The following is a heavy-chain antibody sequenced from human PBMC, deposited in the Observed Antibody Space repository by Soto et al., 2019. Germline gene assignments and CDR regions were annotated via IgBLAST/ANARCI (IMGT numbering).Heavy chain of an antibody. CDR2: ISYDGSNK. J-gene: IGHJ1*01. CDR3: AKAPTPILFYDSSGYYHGNFQH. D-gene: IGHD3-22*01. Sequence: SGGSLRLSCAASGFTFSSYGMHWVRQAPGKGLEWVAFISYDGSNKYYADSVKGRFTISRDNSKNTLYLQMNSLRAEDTAVYYCAKAPTPILFYDSSGYYHGNFQHWGQGTLLTVSS. CDR1: GFTFSSYG. V-gene: IGHV3-30*18.